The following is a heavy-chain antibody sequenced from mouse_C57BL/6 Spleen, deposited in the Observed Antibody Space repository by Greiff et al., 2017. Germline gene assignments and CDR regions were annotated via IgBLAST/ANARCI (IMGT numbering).Heavy chain of an antibody. D-gene: IGHD2-3*01. Sequence: LQESGAELVRPGTSVKVSCKASGYAFTNYLIEWVKQRPGQGLEWIGVINPGSGGTNYNEKFKGKATLTADKSSSTAYMQLSSLTSEDSAVYFCARSLYYYFDYWGQGTTLTVSS. CDR1: GYAFTNYL. CDR3: ARSLYYYFDY. J-gene: IGHJ2*01. CDR2: INPGSGGT. V-gene: IGHV1-54*01.